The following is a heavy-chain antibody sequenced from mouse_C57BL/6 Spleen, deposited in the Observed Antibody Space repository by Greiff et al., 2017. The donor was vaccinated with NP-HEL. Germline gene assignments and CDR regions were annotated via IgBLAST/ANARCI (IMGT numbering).Heavy chain of an antibody. V-gene: IGHV1-59*01. D-gene: IGHD1-1*01. CDR3: ARDYYGSSAY. CDR1: GYTFTIYW. CDR2: IDPSDSYT. Sequence: QVQLQQPGAELVRPGTSVKLSCKASGYTFTIYWMHWVKQRPGQGLEWIGVIDPSDSYTNYNQKFKGKATLTVDTSSSTAYMELHSLTSEDSAVYFCARDYYGSSAYWGQGTTLTVSS. J-gene: IGHJ2*01.